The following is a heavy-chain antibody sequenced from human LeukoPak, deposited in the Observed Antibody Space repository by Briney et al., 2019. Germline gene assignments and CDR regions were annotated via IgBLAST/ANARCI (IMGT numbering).Heavy chain of an antibody. Sequence: PGGSLRLSCAAYGFTFSNYAMRWVRQAPGKGLEWVSGISGSGDSTYYADSVKGRFTISRDNAKNSLYLQMNSLRAEDTAVYYCARGLIAAAGTSFDYWGQGTLVTVSS. J-gene: IGHJ4*02. CDR3: ARGLIAAAGTSFDY. CDR1: GFTFSNYA. CDR2: ISGSGDST. D-gene: IGHD6-13*01. V-gene: IGHV3-23*01.